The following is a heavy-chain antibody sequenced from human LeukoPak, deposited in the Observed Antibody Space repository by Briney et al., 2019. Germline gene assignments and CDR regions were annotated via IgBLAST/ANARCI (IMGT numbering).Heavy chain of an antibody. CDR1: GGTFSSHA. Sequence: ASVKVSCKASGGTFSSHAISWVRQAPGQGLEWMGGIIPIFGTANYAQKFQGRVTITADESTSTAYMELSRLRSEDTAVYYCASPVHYYDSSGLDYWGQATLVTVSS. D-gene: IGHD3-22*01. CDR3: ASPVHYYDSSGLDY. J-gene: IGHJ4*02. CDR2: IIPIFGTA. V-gene: IGHV1-69*01.